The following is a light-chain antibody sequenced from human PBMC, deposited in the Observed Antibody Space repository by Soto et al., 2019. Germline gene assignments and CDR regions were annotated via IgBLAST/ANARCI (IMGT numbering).Light chain of an antibody. CDR3: QQANSFPLP. CDR1: QSVRSW. Sequence: DIKMPQFPSTLSAYVGDRVTITCRASQSVRSWLAWYQQKPGRAPRLLIYAASSLQSGVPSRFSGSGSGADFTLTISSLQPEDFATYYCQQANSFPLPFGGGTKVDIK. CDR2: AAS. V-gene: IGKV1-12*01. J-gene: IGKJ4*01.